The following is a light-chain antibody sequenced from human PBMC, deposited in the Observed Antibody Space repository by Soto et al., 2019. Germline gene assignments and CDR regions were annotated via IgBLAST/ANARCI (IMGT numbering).Light chain of an antibody. CDR1: SSDVGAYNY. CDR2: DVS. CDR3: ISYASSTLYV. V-gene: IGLV2-14*01. Sequence: HSALTQPASVSGSPGQSIAISCSGTSSDVGAYNYVSWYQQHPGKVPKLMIYDVSNRPSGVSDRFSGSKSGNTASLTISGLQAEDEADYYCISYASSTLYVFGTGTQLTVL. J-gene: IGLJ1*01.